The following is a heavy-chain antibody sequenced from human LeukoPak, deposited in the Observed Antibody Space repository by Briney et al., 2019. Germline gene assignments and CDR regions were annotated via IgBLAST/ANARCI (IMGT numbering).Heavy chain of an antibody. Sequence: GGSLRLSCAASGFTFSSYGMHWVRQAPGKGLEWVAVISYDGSNKYYADSVKGRFTISRDNSKNTLYLQMNSLRAEDTAVYYCAKDGHLGELLLDYWGQGTLVTVSS. CDR3: AKDGHLGELLLDY. CDR1: GFTFSSYG. J-gene: IGHJ4*02. CDR2: ISYDGSNK. D-gene: IGHD3-10*01. V-gene: IGHV3-30*18.